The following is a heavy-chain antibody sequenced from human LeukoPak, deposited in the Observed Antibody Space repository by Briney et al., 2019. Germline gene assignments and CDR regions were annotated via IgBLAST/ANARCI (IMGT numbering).Heavy chain of an antibody. CDR2: ISSSGSTI. V-gene: IGHV3-48*03. CDR3: ARDLVPAAGGY. CDR1: GFTFSRYE. Sequence: PGGSLRLSCAASGFTFSRYEMNWVRQAPGKGLEWVSYISSSGSTIYYADSVKGRFTISRDNAKNSLYLQMNSLRAEDTAVYYCARDLVPAAGGYWGQGTLVTVSS. D-gene: IGHD2-2*01. J-gene: IGHJ4*02.